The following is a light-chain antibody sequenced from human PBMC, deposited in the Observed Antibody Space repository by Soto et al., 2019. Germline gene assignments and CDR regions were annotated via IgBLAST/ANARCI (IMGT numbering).Light chain of an antibody. Sequence: IVLTQSPGTLSLSPGERATLSSRASQNIGTYLAWYQHKPGQAPSVLIFGASTRANGVPDRFSGSGSGTDFTLTISRLDPADFAVYYCQQYGTSPRWTFGQGTKVDI. CDR1: QNIGTY. V-gene: IGKV3-20*01. CDR3: QQYGTSPRWT. J-gene: IGKJ1*01. CDR2: GAS.